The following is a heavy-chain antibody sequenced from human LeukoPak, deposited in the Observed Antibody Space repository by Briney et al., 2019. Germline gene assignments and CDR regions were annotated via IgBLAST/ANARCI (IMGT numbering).Heavy chain of an antibody. CDR1: GGSISSYY. Sequence: PSETLSRTCTVSGGSISSYYWSWIRQPAGKGLEWIGHIYTSGSTNYNPSLKSRVTMSVDTSKNQISLKLSSVAAADTAVYYCATFLSGSLDYWGQGTLVTVSS. D-gene: IGHD1-26*01. J-gene: IGHJ4*02. CDR3: ATFLSGSLDY. V-gene: IGHV4-4*07. CDR2: IYTSGST.